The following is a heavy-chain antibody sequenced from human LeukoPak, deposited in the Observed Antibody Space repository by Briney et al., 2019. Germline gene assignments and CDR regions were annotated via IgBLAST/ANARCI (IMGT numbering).Heavy chain of an antibody. J-gene: IGHJ4*02. V-gene: IGHV3-30*02. Sequence: GGSLRLSCAASGFTFSSYGMHWVRQAPGKGLEWVAFIRYDGSNKYYADSVKGRFTISRDNSKNTLYLQMNSLRAEDTAVYYCAREHGSYYYFDYWGQGTLVTVSS. D-gene: IGHD3-10*01. CDR1: GFTFSSYG. CDR2: IRYDGSNK. CDR3: AREHGSYYYFDY.